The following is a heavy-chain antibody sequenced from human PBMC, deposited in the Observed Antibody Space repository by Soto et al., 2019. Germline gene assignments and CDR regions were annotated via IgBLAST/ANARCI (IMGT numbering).Heavy chain of an antibody. Sequence: GGSLRLSCAASGFTFSSYGMHWVRQAPGKGLEWVAVIWYDGSNKYYADSVKGRFTVSRDNSKNTLYLQMNSLRAEDTAVYYWGGNCPFPGITGTLPKKYHYGRGGWGQG. CDR2: IWYDGSNK. J-gene: IGHJ6*02. CDR1: GFTFSSYG. D-gene: IGHD1-20*01. CDR3: GGNCPFPGITGTLPKKYHYGRGG. V-gene: IGHV3-33*01.